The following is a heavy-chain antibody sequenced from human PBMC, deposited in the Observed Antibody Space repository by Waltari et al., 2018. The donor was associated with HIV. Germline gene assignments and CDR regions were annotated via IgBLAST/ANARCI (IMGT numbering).Heavy chain of an antibody. CDR2: IWSDGYNK. CDR3: VKERGPFNGFDI. J-gene: IGHJ3*02. Sequence: QVYLMESGGGVVQPGGSLKLSCAASGFTFSSYGMHWVRQAPGKGLEVVAVIWSDGYNKFYADSVRCRFTFSRDNSKYTLSLQMNSLRAEDTALYYCVKERGPFNGFDIWGQGTMVTVSS. D-gene: IGHD3-16*01. V-gene: IGHV3-33*06. CDR1: GFTFSSYG.